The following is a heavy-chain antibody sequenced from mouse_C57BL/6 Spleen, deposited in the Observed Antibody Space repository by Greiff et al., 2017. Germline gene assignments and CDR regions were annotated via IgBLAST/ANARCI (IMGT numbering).Heavy chain of an antibody. D-gene: IGHD2-4*01. CDR2: ISRGSSTI. J-gene: IGHJ3*01. CDR1: GFTFSDYG. V-gene: IGHV5-17*01. CDR3: ARQDYDYAQFAY. Sequence: EVKLMESGGGLVKPGGSLKLSCAASGFTFSDYGMHWVRQAPEKGLEWVSYISRGSSTIYYADTVKGRFTISRDNAKNTRFLQMTSLRSEDTAMYYCARQDYDYAQFAYWGQGTLVTVSA.